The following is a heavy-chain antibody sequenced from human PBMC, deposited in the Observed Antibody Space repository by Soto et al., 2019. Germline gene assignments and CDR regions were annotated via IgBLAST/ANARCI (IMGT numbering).Heavy chain of an antibody. Sequence: SETLSLTCTVSGGSISSGGYHWNWIRQHPGKGLEWIGSIYYSGSTYYNPSLKSRVTISADTSKNQFSLKLSSVTAADTAVYYCARDSAIAARAFDIWGQGTMVTVSS. CDR2: IYYSGST. J-gene: IGHJ3*02. CDR3: ARDSAIAARAFDI. CDR1: GGSISSGGYH. V-gene: IGHV4-31*02. D-gene: IGHD6-6*01.